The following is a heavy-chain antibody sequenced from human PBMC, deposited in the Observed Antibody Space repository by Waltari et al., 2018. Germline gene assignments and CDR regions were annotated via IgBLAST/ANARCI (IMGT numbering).Heavy chain of an antibody. V-gene: IGHV5-51*01. D-gene: IGHD3-10*01. CDR2: IYPCDSYT. J-gene: IGHJ4*02. CDR3: VVGSSFDY. Sequence: EVQVVQSGAEVKKPGESLKIACEGSGYSFTTTWIGWVLKLPGKGLEWRGSIYPCDSYTRYSPPFQGQVTISADKSINTAYLQWSTLKASDTAMYYCVVGSSFDYWGQGTLVTVSS. CDR1: GYSFTTTW.